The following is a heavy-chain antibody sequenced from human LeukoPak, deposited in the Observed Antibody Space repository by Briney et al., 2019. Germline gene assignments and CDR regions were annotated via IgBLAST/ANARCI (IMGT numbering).Heavy chain of an antibody. D-gene: IGHD1-1*01. CDR2: IYYSGST. CDR3: ARDLQNWNDAPHSYNWFDP. CDR1: GVSISSYY. J-gene: IGHJ5*02. V-gene: IGHV4-59*01. Sequence: SETLSLTCTVSGVSISSYYWSWIRQPPGKGLEWIGYIYYSGSTNYNPSLKSRVTISVDTSKNQFSLKLSSVTAADTAVYYCARDLQNWNDAPHSYNWFDPWGQGTLVTVSS.